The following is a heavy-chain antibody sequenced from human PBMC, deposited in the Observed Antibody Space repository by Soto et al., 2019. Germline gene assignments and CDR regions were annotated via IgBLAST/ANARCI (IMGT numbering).Heavy chain of an antibody. J-gene: IGHJ6*02. CDR2: IRSRANNYAT. D-gene: IGHD2-2*02. Sequence: GGSLRLSCAASGFNFSGSAIHWVRQASGKGLEWVGRIRSRANNYATSSAASVKGRFKFSRDDSKNTAYLQMSTLKTEDTAVYYCNRGQGAPIGDYYDHGMDVWGQGTTVTVSS. V-gene: IGHV3-73*01. CDR3: NRGQGAPIGDYYDHGMDV. CDR1: GFNFSGSA.